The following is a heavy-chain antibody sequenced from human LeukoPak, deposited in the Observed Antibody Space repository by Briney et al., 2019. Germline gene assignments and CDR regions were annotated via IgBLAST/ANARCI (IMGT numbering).Heavy chain of an antibody. V-gene: IGHV3-66*01. CDR3: AREDYYYYGMDV. Sequence: PGGSLRLSCAASGFTFSSYSMNWVRQAPGKGLEWVSVIYSGGSTYYADSVKGRFTISRDNSKNTLYLQMNSLRAEDTAVYYCAREDYYYYGMDVWGQGTTVTVSS. CDR1: GFTFSSYS. J-gene: IGHJ6*02. CDR2: IYSGGST.